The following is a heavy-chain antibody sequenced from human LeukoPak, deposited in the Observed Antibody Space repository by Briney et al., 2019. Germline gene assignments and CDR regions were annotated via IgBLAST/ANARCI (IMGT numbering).Heavy chain of an antibody. V-gene: IGHV3-23*01. D-gene: IGHD1-1*01. CDR1: GFTFSNYA. CDR2: ISGSGGTT. CDR3: AKGKNNWSGSDAFDI. J-gene: IGHJ3*02. Sequence: TGGSLRLSCAASGFTFSNYAMSWVRQAPGKGLEWVSTISGSGGTTSYADSVKGRFTISRDNSKNTLYLQMNSLRAEDTAVYYCAKGKNNWSGSDAFDIWGQGTLVTVSS.